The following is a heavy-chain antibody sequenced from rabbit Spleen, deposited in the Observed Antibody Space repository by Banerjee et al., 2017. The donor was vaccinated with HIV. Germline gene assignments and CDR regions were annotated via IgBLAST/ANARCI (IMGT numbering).Heavy chain of an antibody. V-gene: IGHV1S45*01. D-gene: IGHD7-1*01. J-gene: IGHJ6*01. Sequence: QEQLEESGGDLVKPEGSLTLTCTASGFSFSSSYYMYWVRQAPGKGLEWIGCIFSSSDITWYATWAKGRFTISRASSTTVFLQMTSLTAADTATYFCARDTGTSFSSYGMDLWGPGTLVTVS. CDR1: GFSFSSSYY. CDR3: ARDTGTSFSSYGMDL. CDR2: IFSSSDIT.